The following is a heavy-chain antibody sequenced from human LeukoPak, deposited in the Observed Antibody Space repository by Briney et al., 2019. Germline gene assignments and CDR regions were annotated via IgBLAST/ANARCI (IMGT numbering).Heavy chain of an antibody. CDR1: GGSFSGYY. V-gene: IGHV4-34*01. J-gene: IGHJ5*02. CDR3: ARGIYYYDSSGYYPA. D-gene: IGHD3-22*01. CDR2: INHSGST. Sequence: SETLSLTCAVYGGSFSGYYRSWIRQPPGKGLEWIGEINHSGSTNYNPSLKSRVTISVDTSKNQFSLKLSSVTAADTAVYYCARGIYYYDSSGYYPAWGQGTLVTVSS.